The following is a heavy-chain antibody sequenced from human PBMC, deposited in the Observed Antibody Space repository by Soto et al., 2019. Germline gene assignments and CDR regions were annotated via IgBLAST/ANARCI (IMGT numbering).Heavy chain of an antibody. CDR1: GFTFSSYA. V-gene: IGHV3-23*01. J-gene: IGHJ3*02. Sequence: PGGSLRLSCAASGFTFSSYAMSWVRQAPGKGLEWVSAISGSGGSTYYADSVKGRFTISRDNSKNTLYLQMNSLRAEDTAVYYCAKGANSGSPRGDAFDIWGQGTMVTVSS. D-gene: IGHD1-26*01. CDR2: ISGSGGST. CDR3: AKGANSGSPRGDAFDI.